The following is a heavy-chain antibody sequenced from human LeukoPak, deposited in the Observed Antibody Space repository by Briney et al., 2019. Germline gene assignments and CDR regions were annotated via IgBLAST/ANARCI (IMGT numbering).Heavy chain of an antibody. D-gene: IGHD5-12*01. Sequence: GGSLRLSCAASGFTVSSNYMSWVRQAPGKGLEWVSVIYSGGSTYYADSVKGRFTISRDNSKNTLYLQMNSLRAEDTAVYYCAKEGDIVATGDYWGQGTLVTVSS. J-gene: IGHJ4*02. V-gene: IGHV3-53*01. CDR2: IYSGGST. CDR3: AKEGDIVATGDY. CDR1: GFTVSSNY.